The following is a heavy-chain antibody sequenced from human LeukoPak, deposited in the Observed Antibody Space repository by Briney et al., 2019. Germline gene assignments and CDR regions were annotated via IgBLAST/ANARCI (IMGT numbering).Heavy chain of an antibody. CDR3: AREFLPDPGPYDY. CDR2: IWYDGSNK. D-gene: IGHD3-3*01. CDR1: GFTFSSYG. J-gene: IGHJ4*02. V-gene: IGHV3-30*19. Sequence: PGRSLRLSCAASGFTFSSYGMHWVRQAPGKGLEWVAVIWYDGSNKYYADSVKGRFTISRDNSKNTLYLQMNSLRAEDTAVYYCAREFLPDPGPYDYWGQGTLVTVSS.